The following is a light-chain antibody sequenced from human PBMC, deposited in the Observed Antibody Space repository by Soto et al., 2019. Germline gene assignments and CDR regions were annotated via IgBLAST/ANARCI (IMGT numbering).Light chain of an antibody. CDR1: HSPSNS. CDR3: QHYNSYSEA. Sequence: DIPMTQSATTLSASVGDGVNIXCRASHSPSNSLDWYQQKPRKAPKLLIDEASSLETVGPSRFSGSGSATEFTRTISSLQPEDFATYYGQHYNSYSEAFGQGTKVDIK. CDR2: EAS. J-gene: IGKJ1*01. V-gene: IGKV1-5*01.